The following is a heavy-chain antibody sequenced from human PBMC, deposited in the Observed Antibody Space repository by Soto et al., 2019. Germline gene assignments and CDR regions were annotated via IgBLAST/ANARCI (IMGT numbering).Heavy chain of an antibody. CDR3: ARDSPEGPYYYDSSGSHIDY. CDR2: ISYDGSNK. D-gene: IGHD3-22*01. CDR1: VCTFSSYA. Sequence: GGSLRLSCAASVCTFSSYAMHWVRQAPGKGLEWVAVISYDGSNKYYADSVKGRFTISRDNSKNTLYLQMNSLRAEDTAVYYCARDSPEGPYYYDSSGSHIDYWGQGTLVTVSS. V-gene: IGHV3-30-3*01. J-gene: IGHJ4*02.